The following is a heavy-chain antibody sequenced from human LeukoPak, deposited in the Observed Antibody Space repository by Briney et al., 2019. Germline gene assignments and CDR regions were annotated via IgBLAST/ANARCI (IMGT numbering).Heavy chain of an antibody. V-gene: IGHV5-51*01. D-gene: IGHD2-21*02. J-gene: IGHJ5*02. CDR3: ARRYCGGDCYYNWFDP. CDR2: IYPGDSDT. Sequence: GESLKISCKGSGYSFTSYWIGWVRQMPGKGLEWMGIIYPGDSDTTYSPSFQGHVTISADKSISTAYLQWSSLKASDTAMYYCARRYCGGDCYYNWFDPWGQGTLVTVSS. CDR1: GYSFTSYW.